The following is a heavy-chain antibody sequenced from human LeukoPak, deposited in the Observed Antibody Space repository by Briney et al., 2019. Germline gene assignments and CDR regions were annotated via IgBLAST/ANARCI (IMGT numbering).Heavy chain of an antibody. CDR1: GGTFSSYA. V-gene: IGHV1-69*13. CDR2: IIPIFGTA. J-gene: IGHJ5*02. D-gene: IGHD5-12*01. CDR3: ARSDSGYDYNWFDP. Sequence: ASVKVSCKASGGTFSSYAIGWVRQAPGQGLEWMGGIIPIFGTANYAQKFQGRVTITADESTSTAYMELSSLRSEDTAVYYCARSDSGYDYNWFDPWGQGTLVTVSS.